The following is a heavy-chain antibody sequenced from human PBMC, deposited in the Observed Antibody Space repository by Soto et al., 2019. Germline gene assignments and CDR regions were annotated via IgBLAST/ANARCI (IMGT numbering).Heavy chain of an antibody. V-gene: IGHV4-30-2*01. CDR2: IYHSGGT. J-gene: IGHJ4*02. D-gene: IGHD4-17*01. Sequence: PSETLSLTCAVSGGSISSGGYSWSWIRQPPGKGLEWIGYIYHSGGTNYNPSLKTRVSISLDESKNLFSLNLTSVTAADTAVYFCARDQGSTVTHVADWGQGTLVTVSS. CDR3: ARDQGSTVTHVAD. CDR1: GGSISSGGYS.